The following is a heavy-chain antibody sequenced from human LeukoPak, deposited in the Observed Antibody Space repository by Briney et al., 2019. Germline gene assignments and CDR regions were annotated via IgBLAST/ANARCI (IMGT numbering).Heavy chain of an antibody. CDR2: ISSSSSYI. J-gene: IGHJ4*02. CDR3: ASPNPSNCSSTSCYFY. CDR1: GFTFSSYS. V-gene: IGHV3-21*01. D-gene: IGHD2-2*01. Sequence: PGGSLRLSCAASGFTFSSYSMNWVRQAPGKGLEWVSSISSSSSYIYYADSVKGRFTISRDNAKNSLYLQMNSLRAEDTAVYYCASPNPSNCSSTSCYFYWGQGTLVTVSS.